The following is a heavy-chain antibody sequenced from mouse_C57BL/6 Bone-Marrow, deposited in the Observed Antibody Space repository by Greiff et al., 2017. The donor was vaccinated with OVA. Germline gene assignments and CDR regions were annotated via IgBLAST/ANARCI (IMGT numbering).Heavy chain of an antibody. Sequence: VQLQQSGAELVRPGASVKLSCTASGFNIKDDYMHWVKQRPEQGLEWIGWIDPENGDTEYASKFQGKATITADTSSNTAYLQLSSLTSEDTAVYYCTTSYYGSSPAFDYWGQGTTLTVSS. CDR2: IDPENGDT. V-gene: IGHV14-4*01. CDR1: GFNIKDDY. J-gene: IGHJ2*01. D-gene: IGHD1-1*01. CDR3: TTSYYGSSPAFDY.